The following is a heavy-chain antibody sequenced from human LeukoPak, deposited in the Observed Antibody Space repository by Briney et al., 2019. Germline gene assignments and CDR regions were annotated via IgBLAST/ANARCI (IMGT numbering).Heavy chain of an antibody. CDR3: ARPIAGARAFNY. V-gene: IGHV3-48*03. CDR1: GCTISSYG. D-gene: IGHD3-10*01. Sequence: AGSLRLSCAATGCTISSYGKNWVRLRPGQGQELVSYISSSGNTIYSPDSVEGRFIISRDNDKNSLYLQMNSLRAEDTAVYYCARPIAGARAFNYWGQGTLVTVSS. J-gene: IGHJ4*02. CDR2: ISSSGNTI.